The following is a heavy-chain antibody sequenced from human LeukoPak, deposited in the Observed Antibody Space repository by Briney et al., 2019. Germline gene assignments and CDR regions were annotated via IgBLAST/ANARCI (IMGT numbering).Heavy chain of an antibody. CDR2: IDASDSYT. CDR1: GYSFTTYW. V-gene: IGHV5-10-1*01. Sequence: GESLKISCKGSGYSFTTYWITWVRQVPGKGLEWMGRIDASDSYTNYSPSFQGHVTISADKSINPAYLQWSSLKASDTAMYYCARGLRGGPSGGGLDYWGQGTLVTVSS. CDR3: ARGLRGGPSGGGLDY. J-gene: IGHJ4*02. D-gene: IGHD2-15*01.